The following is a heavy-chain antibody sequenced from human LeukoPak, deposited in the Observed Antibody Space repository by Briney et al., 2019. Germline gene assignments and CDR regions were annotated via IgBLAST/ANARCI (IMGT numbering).Heavy chain of an antibody. J-gene: IGHJ4*02. V-gene: IGHV3-48*03. CDR1: GFTFSSYE. CDR3: ARDPLYCSGGSCYSEGFDY. D-gene: IGHD2-15*01. CDR2: ISSGTTI. Sequence: VGSLRLSCAASGFTFSSYEMHWVRQAPGKGLEWVSYISSGTTIYYADSVRGRFTISRDNAKNSLYLQLNSLRAEDTAVYYCARDPLYCSGGSCYSEGFDYWGQGTLVTVSS.